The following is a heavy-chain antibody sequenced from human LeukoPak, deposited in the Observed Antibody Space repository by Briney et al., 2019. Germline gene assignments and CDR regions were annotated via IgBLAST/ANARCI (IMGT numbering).Heavy chain of an antibody. CDR1: GFTFSNYA. J-gene: IGHJ6*03. CDR3: AKDTSAWWYHRAYMNV. Sequence: GGSLRLSCAASGFTFSNYAMSWVRQAPGGGLEWVSAISGSGDTTFHADSVKGRFTTSRDNSKNTLSLQMSGLRVEDSAVHFCAKDTSAWWYHRAYMNVWGTGTTVTVSS. V-gene: IGHV3-23*01. CDR2: ISGSGDTT. D-gene: IGHD2-15*01.